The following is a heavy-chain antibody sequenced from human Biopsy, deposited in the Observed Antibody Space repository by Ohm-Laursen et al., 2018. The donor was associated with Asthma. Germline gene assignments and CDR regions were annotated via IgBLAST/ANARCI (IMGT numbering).Heavy chain of an antibody. J-gene: IGHJ4*02. CDR1: GGSINNFY. D-gene: IGHD2-21*02. Sequence: SDTLSLTCTVSGGSINNFYWSWIRQPPGKGLESIGHVYYSGSTNHNPSLKSRVTISIDASKNQFSLKLTSVTAADTAMYYCARGVDRVTGLLDHFDSWGQGTLVTVSS. CDR3: ARGVDRVTGLLDHFDS. CDR2: VYYSGST. V-gene: IGHV4-59*07.